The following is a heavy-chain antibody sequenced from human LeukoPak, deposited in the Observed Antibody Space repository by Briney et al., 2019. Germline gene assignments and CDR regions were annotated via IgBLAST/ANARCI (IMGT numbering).Heavy chain of an antibody. CDR3: ATSLGATLVYFDY. CDR2: IYYSGST. D-gene: IGHD1-26*01. V-gene: IGHV4-59*08. J-gene: IGHJ4*02. Sequence: PSETLSLTCTVSGGSISNYYWSWIRQPPGKGLEWIGYIYYSGSTNYNPSLKSRVTISVDTSKNQFSLKLSSVTAADTAVYYCATSLGATLVYFDYWGQGTLVTVSS. CDR1: GGSISNYY.